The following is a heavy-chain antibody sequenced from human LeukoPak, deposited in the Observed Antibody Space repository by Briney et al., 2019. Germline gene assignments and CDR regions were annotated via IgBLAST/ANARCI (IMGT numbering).Heavy chain of an antibody. CDR2: IYYSGST. D-gene: IGHD6-13*01. V-gene: IGHV4-39*01. J-gene: IGHJ3*02. CDR1: GGSISSSSYY. Sequence: SETLSLTCTVSGGSISSSSYYWGWIRQPPGKGLEWIGSIYYSGSTYYNPSLKSRVTISVDTSKNQFPLKLSSVTAADTAVYYCARLDIAAAGTLYDAFDIWGQGTMVTVSS. CDR3: ARLDIAAAGTLYDAFDI.